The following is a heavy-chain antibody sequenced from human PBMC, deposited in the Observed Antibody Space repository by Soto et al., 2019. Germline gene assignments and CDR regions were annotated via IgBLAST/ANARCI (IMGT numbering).Heavy chain of an antibody. V-gene: IGHV4-31*03. CDR2: IYYSGST. D-gene: IGHD3-22*01. CDR3: ASGFTFHSSGYFY. CDR1: GGSISSGGYY. Sequence: SETLSLTCTVSGGSISSGGYYWSWIRQHPGKGLEWIGYIYYSGSTYYNPSLKSRVTISVDTSKDQFSLKLSSVTAADTAVYYCASGFTFHSSGYFYWGQGTLVTVSS. J-gene: IGHJ4*02.